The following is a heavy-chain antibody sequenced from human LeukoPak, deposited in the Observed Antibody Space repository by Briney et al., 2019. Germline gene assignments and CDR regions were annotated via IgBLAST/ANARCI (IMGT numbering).Heavy chain of an antibody. D-gene: IGHD4-17*01. V-gene: IGHV3-23*01. Sequence: GGSQRLSCAASGFTFSSYAMSWVRHAPGKGLEWVSVISGSGANTYYADSVKGRFTISRDNSKNTLYLQMNSLRAEDTAVFFCAKSLTTVKRGNFDSWGQGTLVTVSS. J-gene: IGHJ4*02. CDR1: GFTFSSYA. CDR3: AKSLTTVKRGNFDS. CDR2: ISGSGANT.